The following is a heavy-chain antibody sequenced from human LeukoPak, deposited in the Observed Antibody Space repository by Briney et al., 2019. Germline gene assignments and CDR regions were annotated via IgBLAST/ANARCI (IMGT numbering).Heavy chain of an antibody. CDR2: IYHSEST. CDR3: ARRLTIRYYELRFDY. Sequence: SETLSLTCTVSGYSISSGYYWGWIRQPPGKGLEWIGSIYHSESTYYNPSLKSRVTISVDTSKNQFSLKLSSVTAADTAVYYCARRLTIRYYELRFDYWGQGTLVTVSS. V-gene: IGHV4-38-2*02. CDR1: GYSISSGYY. J-gene: IGHJ4*02. D-gene: IGHD3-22*01.